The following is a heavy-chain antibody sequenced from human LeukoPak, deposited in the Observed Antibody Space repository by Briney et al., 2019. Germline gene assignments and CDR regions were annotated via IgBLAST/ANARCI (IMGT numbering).Heavy chain of an antibody. CDR3: ARGRQDVTMIVVVMTAVSYYLDV. D-gene: IGHD3-22*01. J-gene: IGHJ6*03. CDR1: GGSFSGYY. V-gene: IGHV4-34*01. Sequence: ASETLSLTCAVYGGSFSGYYWTWIRQTPEKGLEWIGEVNPSGSTSYNPSLKSRVTISVDTSKNQFSLKLSSVTAADTAVYYCARGRQDVTMIVVVMTAVSYYLDVWGKGITVTVS. CDR2: VNPSGST.